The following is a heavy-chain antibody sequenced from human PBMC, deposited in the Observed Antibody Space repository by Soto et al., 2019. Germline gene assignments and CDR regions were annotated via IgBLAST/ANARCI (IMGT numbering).Heavy chain of an antibody. J-gene: IGHJ3*02. CDR2: MNPNSGNT. CDR1: GYTFTSYD. V-gene: IGHV1-8*01. Sequence: ASVKVSCKASGYTFTSYDINWVRQATGQGLEWMGWMNPNSGNTGYAQKFQGRVTMTRNASISTAYMELSSLRSEDTAVYYCARLAQGYYDSSGYYRAFDIWGQGTMVTVS. CDR3: ARLAQGYYDSSGYYRAFDI. D-gene: IGHD3-22*01.